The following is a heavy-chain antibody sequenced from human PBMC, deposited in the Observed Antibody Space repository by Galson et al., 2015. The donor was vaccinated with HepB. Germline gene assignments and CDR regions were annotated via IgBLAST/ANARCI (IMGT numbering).Heavy chain of an antibody. V-gene: IGHV3-11*06. Sequence: SLRLSCAASGFTFSDYYMSWIRQAPGKGLEWVSYISSSSSYTNYADSVKGRFTISRDNAKNSLYLQMNSLRAEDTAVYYCASDYDYVWGSYRPPGYWGQGTLVTVSS. CDR1: GFTFSDYY. CDR3: ASDYDYVWGSYRPPGY. J-gene: IGHJ4*02. CDR2: ISSSSSYT. D-gene: IGHD3-16*02.